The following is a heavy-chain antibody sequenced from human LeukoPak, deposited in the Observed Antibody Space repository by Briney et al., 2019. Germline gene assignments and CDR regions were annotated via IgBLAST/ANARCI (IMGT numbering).Heavy chain of an antibody. CDR3: AREFLTGTTYGWFDP. CDR2: IYHSGST. D-gene: IGHD1-1*01. Sequence: SETLSLTCTVSGYSISSGYYWGWIRQPPGKGLEWIGSIYHSGSTNYNPSLKSRVTISVDTSKNQFSLKLSSVTAADTAVYYCAREFLTGTTYGWFDPWGQGTLVTVSS. J-gene: IGHJ5*02. CDR1: GYSISSGYY. V-gene: IGHV4-38-2*02.